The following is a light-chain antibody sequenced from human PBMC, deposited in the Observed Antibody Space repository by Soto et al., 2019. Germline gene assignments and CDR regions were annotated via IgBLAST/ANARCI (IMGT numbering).Light chain of an antibody. CDR1: QSISSW. CDR2: KAS. V-gene: IGKV1-5*03. CDR3: QQYNSYSCT. Sequence: DIQMTQSPSTLPASVGDRVTITCRASQSISSWLAWYQQKPGKAPKLLIYKASSLESGVPSRFSGSGSGTEFTLTISSLQPDDFATYYCQQYNSYSCTFGQGTKVDIK. J-gene: IGKJ1*01.